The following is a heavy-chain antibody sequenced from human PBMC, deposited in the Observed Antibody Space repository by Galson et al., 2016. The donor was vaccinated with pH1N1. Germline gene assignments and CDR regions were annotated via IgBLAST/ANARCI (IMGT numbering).Heavy chain of an antibody. Sequence: QSGAEVKKPGESLKISCKGSGYSFTSYWIGWVRQMPGKGLEWMGIIFPGDSDTRYSPSFQGQVTISADKSISTAYLPWNSLRASDTAMYYCARSPADPGYSYYYMDVWGKGTTVSVSS. CDR2: IFPGDSDT. D-gene: IGHD2-21*01. V-gene: IGHV5-51*03. CDR3: ARSPADPGYSYYYMDV. CDR1: GYSFTSYW. J-gene: IGHJ6*03.